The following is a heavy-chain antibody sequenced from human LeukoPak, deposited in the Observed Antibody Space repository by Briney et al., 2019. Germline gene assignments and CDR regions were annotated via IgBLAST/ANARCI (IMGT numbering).Heavy chain of an antibody. CDR1: GFTFSSYG. CDR3: AKRSGNSVAGSYFDY. J-gene: IGHJ4*02. D-gene: IGHD6-19*01. Sequence: GGFLRLSCAASGFTFSSYGMHWVRQAPGKGLEWVAFIRYDGSNKYYADSVKGRFTISRDNSKNTLYLQMNSLRAEDTAVYYCAKRSGNSVAGSYFDYWGQGTLVTVSS. CDR2: IRYDGSNK. V-gene: IGHV3-30*02.